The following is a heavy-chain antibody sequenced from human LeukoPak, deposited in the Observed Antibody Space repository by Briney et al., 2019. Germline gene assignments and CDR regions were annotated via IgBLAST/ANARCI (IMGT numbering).Heavy chain of an antibody. Sequence: GGSLRLSCAASGFTVSTNYMSWVRQAPGKGLEWVSGISWNSGSIGYADSVKGRFTISRDNAKNSLYLQMNSLRAEDTALYYCAKDIGVWGQGTLVTVSS. V-gene: IGHV3-9*01. CDR1: GFTVSTNY. J-gene: IGHJ4*02. CDR2: ISWNSGSI. D-gene: IGHD3-10*01. CDR3: AKDIGV.